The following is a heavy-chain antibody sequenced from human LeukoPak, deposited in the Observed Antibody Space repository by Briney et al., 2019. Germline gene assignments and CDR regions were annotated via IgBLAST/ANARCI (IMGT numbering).Heavy chain of an antibody. CDR1: GYSFIHYY. D-gene: IGHD1-7*01. CDR3: ARLAGTTDGNWFEP. J-gene: IGHJ5*02. Sequence: GEPLKISCKGSGYSFIHYYIAWVRQMPGKGLEWMGIIYPGDSETTYSPSFQGQVTISADKSISTAYLQWSSLKASDTATYYCARLAGTTDGNWFEPWGQGTLVTVSS. CDR2: IYPGDSET. V-gene: IGHV5-51*01.